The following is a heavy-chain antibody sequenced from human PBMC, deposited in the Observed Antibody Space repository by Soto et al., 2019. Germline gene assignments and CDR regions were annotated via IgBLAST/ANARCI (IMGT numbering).Heavy chain of an antibody. J-gene: IGHJ6*02. CDR3: ARDSVWLRGSYGKVKYYYYYGMDV. V-gene: IGHV3-21*04. D-gene: IGHD1-26*01. Sequence: PGGSLRLSCAASGFTFSSYSMNWVRQAPGKGLEWVSSISSSSSYIYYADSVKGRFTISRDNAKNSLYLQMNSLRAEDTAVYYCARDSVWLRGSYGKVKYYYYYGMDVWGQGTTVTVSS. CDR2: ISSSSSYI. CDR1: GFTFSSYS.